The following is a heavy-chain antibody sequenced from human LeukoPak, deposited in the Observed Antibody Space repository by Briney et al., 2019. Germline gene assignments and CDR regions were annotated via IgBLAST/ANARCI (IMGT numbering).Heavy chain of an antibody. J-gene: IGHJ5*02. CDR2: INPNSGGT. CDR3: ARDGLLDDILTGYYWNWFDP. Sequence: GASVKVSCKASGYTFTGNYMHWERQAPGQGLEWVGWINPNSGGTNNAQKFQGGVTMTRDTAISTAYLELRRLRSDAPAVYYCARDGLLDDILTGYYWNWFDPWGQGTLVTVSS. V-gene: IGHV1-2*02. D-gene: IGHD3-9*01. CDR1: GYTFTGNY.